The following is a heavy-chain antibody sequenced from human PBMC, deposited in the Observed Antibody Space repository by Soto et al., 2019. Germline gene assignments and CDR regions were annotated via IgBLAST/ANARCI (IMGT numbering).Heavy chain of an antibody. CDR2: IYYSGST. V-gene: IGHV4-39*01. CDR1: GASISSSNYY. CDR3: VAPYFDF. J-gene: IGHJ4*02. Sequence: QLQLQESGPGLVKPSETLSLTCTVSGASISSSNYYWGWIRQPPGKGLEWVGSIYYSGSTSYSPSLKSRVTISLDTSKNHFSLKLRSVTAADTAVYYCVAPYFDFWGQGTLVTVSS.